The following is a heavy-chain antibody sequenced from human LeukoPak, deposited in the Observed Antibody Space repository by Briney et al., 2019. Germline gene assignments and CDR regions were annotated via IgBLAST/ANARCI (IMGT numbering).Heavy chain of an antibody. D-gene: IGHD3-10*01. V-gene: IGHV3-53*01. Sequence: GSLRLSCAASGFTVRNYCMSWVRQAPGKGLEWVAVIYGDGSTYYADSVKGRFTISSDNLKNTLSLQMDSLRAADTAMYYCARGSPVASGRYSIYSSWGQGTLVTVSP. CDR1: GFTVRNYC. CDR3: ARGSPVASGRYSIYSS. CDR2: IYGDGST. J-gene: IGHJ5*02.